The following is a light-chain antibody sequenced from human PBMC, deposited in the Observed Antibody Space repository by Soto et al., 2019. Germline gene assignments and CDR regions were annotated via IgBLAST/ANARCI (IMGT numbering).Light chain of an antibody. Sequence: EIVLTQSPGTLSLSPGERATLSCRASQSISNNYLAWYQQKPGQASRLLIYGASTRATGIPDRFSGSGSGTHFTLTISRLEPEDFAVYYCQQYGSSPNTFGQGAKLEIK. J-gene: IGKJ2*01. CDR3: QQYGSSPNT. V-gene: IGKV3-20*01. CDR2: GAS. CDR1: QSISNNY.